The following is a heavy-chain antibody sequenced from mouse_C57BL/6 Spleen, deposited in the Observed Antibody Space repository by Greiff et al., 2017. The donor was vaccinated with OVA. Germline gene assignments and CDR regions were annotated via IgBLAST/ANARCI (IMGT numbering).Heavy chain of an antibody. J-gene: IGHJ2*01. CDR2: INPSTGGT. Sequence: EVQLQQSGPELVKPGASVKISCKASGYSFTGYYMNWVKQSPEKSLEWIGEINPSTGGTTYNQKFKAKATLTVDKSSSTAYMQLKSLTSEDSAVYYCARGGDYFDYWGQGTTLTVS. CDR3: ARGGDYFDY. CDR1: GYSFTGYY. V-gene: IGHV1-42*01.